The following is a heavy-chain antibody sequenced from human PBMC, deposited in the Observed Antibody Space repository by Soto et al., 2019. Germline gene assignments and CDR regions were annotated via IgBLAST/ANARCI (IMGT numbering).Heavy chain of an antibody. CDR1: GGTFSSYA. CDR3: ARAVTTKVDWFDP. V-gene: IGHV1-69*13. Sequence: SVKVSCKASGGTFSSYAISWVRQAPGQGLEWMGGIIPIFGAANYAQKFQGRVTITADESTSTAYMELSSLRSEDTAVYYCARAVTTKVDWFDPWGQGTLVTVSS. J-gene: IGHJ5*02. D-gene: IGHD4-17*01. CDR2: IIPIFGAA.